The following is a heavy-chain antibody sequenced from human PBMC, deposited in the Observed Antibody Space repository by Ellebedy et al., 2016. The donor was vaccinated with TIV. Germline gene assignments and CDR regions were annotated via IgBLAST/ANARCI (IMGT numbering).Heavy chain of an antibody. CDR2: INAGNGNT. Sequence: ASVKVSCKASGYTFTSYAMHWVRQAPGQRLEWMGWINAGNGNTKYSQKFQGRVTITRDTSASTAYMELSSLRSEDTAVYYCARSFMTTVVTLSWDYWGQGTLVTVSS. J-gene: IGHJ4*02. V-gene: IGHV1-3*01. CDR3: ARSFMTTVVTLSWDY. D-gene: IGHD4-23*01. CDR1: GYTFTSYA.